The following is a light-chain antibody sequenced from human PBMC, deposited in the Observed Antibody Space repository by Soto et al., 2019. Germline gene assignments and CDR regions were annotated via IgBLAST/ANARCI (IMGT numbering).Light chain of an antibody. CDR2: EVS. Sequence: DIVVTQTPLSSPVTRGQPASISCRSSQSLVHSNGRTYLSWFKQRPGQPPRLLIHEVSNRLAGVRGRISGSGAGTDFTLRISRVEAEDVVVYYCMQATDFPWTFGQGTKLEI. CDR1: QSLVHSNGRTY. V-gene: IGKV2-24*01. J-gene: IGKJ1*01. CDR3: MQATDFPWT.